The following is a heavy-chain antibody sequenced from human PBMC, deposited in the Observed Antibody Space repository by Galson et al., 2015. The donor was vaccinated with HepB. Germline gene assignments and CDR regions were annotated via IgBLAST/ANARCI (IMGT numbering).Heavy chain of an antibody. CDR2: IGGSGGST. J-gene: IGHJ4*02. D-gene: IGHD3-16*01. V-gene: IGHV3-23*01. CDR1: GFSFTRYA. CDR3: AKVAILGETPHYFDY. Sequence: SLRLSCAASGFSFTRYAISWVRQAPGKGLEWVSAIGGSGGSTYYADSVKGRFTLSRDNSKNTVYLQMDSLRVEDTAVYYCAKVAILGETPHYFDYWGQGTRVTVSS.